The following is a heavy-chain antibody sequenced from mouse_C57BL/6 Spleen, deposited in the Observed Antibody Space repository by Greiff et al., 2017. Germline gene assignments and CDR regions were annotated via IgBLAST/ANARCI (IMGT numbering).Heavy chain of an antibody. V-gene: IGHV5-4*03. D-gene: IGHD2-10*02. CDR3: ARGGYGYFFDY. J-gene: IGHJ2*01. CDR2: ISDGGSYT. CDR1: GFTFSSYA. Sequence: EVKLMESGGGLVKPGGSLKLSCAASGFTFSSYAMSWVRQTPEQRLEWVATISDGGSYTYYPDNVKGRFTISKDNAKNNLYLQMSHLKSEDTAMYYCARGGYGYFFDYWGQGTTLTVSS.